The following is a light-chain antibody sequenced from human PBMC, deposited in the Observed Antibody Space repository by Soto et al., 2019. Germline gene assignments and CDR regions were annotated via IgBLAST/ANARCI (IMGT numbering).Light chain of an antibody. CDR1: QSVTIS. CDR3: QQYRSLIT. Sequence: EILLTQSPATLSLSPGERVTLSCRASQSVTISLAWYQHKPGQAPRLLIYDASSRATGIPDRFSGSGSGTDFTLTINRLEPEDSAVYYCQQYRSLITFGQGTRLEI. V-gene: IGKV3-11*01. CDR2: DAS. J-gene: IGKJ5*01.